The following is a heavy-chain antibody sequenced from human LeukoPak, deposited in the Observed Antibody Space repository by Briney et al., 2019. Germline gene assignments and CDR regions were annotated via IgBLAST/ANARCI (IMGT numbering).Heavy chain of an antibody. CDR3: ATEQIWLRRAFDT. CDR1: GYTLTELS. J-gene: IGHJ3*02. CDR2: FDPEDGET. V-gene: IGHV1-24*01. D-gene: IGHD5-12*01. Sequence: ASVKVSCKVSGYTLTELSIYWGRQAAGKGPEWMGGFDPEDGETIYAQKFQGRVTMTEDTSTDTAYMELSSLRSEDTAVYYCATEQIWLRRAFDTWGQGTMVTVSS.